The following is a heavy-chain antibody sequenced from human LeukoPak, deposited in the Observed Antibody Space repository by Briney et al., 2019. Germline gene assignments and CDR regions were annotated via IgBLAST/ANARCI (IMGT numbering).Heavy chain of an antibody. CDR1: GFTFSSYW. J-gene: IGHJ3*02. CDR3: ARDPWCSSNGCAYGAFDI. D-gene: IGHD6-19*01. CDR2: IKQDGSEK. Sequence: GGSLRLSCAASGFTFSSYWMSWVRQAPGKGLEWVANIKQDGSEKHYVDSVKGRFTISRDNAENSLHLQMNSLSPEDTAVYYCARDPWCSSNGCAYGAFDIWGQGTMVIVSS. V-gene: IGHV3-7*01.